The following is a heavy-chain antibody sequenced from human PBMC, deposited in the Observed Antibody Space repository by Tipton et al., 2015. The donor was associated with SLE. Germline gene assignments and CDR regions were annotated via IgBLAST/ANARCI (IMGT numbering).Heavy chain of an antibody. D-gene: IGHD6-13*01. CDR1: GFTFSSYW. CDR2: IKQDGSEK. V-gene: IGHV3-7*01. Sequence: SLRLSCAASGFTFSSYWMSWVRQAPGKGLEWVANIKQDGSEKYYVDSVKGRFTISRDNAKNSLYLQMNSLRTEDTAVYYCARGLIAAAGRAFDYWGQGTLVTVSS. CDR3: ARGLIAAAGRAFDY. J-gene: IGHJ4*02.